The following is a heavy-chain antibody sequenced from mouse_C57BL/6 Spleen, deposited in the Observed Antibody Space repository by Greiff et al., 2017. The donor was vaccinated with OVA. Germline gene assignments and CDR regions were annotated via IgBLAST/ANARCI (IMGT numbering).Heavy chain of an antibody. CDR1: GYTFTSYW. CDR3: ARRGFSTVVARDFDY. J-gene: IGHJ2*01. Sequence: QVQLQQSGAELVKPGASVKLSCKASGYTFTSYWMQWVKQRPGQGLEWIGEIDPSDSYTNYNQKFKGKATLTVDTSSSTAYMQLSSLTSEDSAVYYCARRGFSTVVARDFDYWGQGTTLTVSS. D-gene: IGHD1-1*01. CDR2: IDPSDSYT. V-gene: IGHV1-50*01.